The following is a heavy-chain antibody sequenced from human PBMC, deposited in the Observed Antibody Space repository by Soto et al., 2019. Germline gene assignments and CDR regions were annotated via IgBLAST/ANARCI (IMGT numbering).Heavy chain of an antibody. CDR2: IWYDGSNT. J-gene: IGHJ6*02. D-gene: IGHD3-10*01. CDR3: PRVMVEYYYYYVMDV. Sequence: HPGGSLRLSCVASGFFLRDFGMHWVRQAPGKGLEWVSVIWYDGSNTYQGDSVKGRFTISRDNSKNTLYLQMNSLRAEDTAVFYFPRVMVEYYYYYVMDVWGQGTTVTVSS. V-gene: IGHV3-33*01. CDR1: GFFLRDFG.